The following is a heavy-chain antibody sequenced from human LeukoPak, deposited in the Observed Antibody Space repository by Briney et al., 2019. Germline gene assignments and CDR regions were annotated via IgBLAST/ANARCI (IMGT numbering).Heavy chain of an antibody. D-gene: IGHD3-3*01. J-gene: IGHJ6*03. CDR1: GFTFSSYW. V-gene: IGHV3-74*01. CDR2: INSDGSST. CDR3: VRARARAIFGVVSTPTNYYYYYMDV. Sequence: HPGGSLRLSCASSGFTFSSYWMHWVRQAPGKGLMWVSRINSDGSSTSYADSVKGRFTISRDNAKNTLYLQMNSLRAEDTAVYYCVRARARAIFGVVSTPTNYYYYYMDVWGKGTTVTVS.